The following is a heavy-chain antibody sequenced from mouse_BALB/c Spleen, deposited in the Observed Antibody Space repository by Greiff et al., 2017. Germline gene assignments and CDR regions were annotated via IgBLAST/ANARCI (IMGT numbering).Heavy chain of an antibody. J-gene: IGHJ1*01. CDR1: GFTFSSYY. CDR3: ARKTTVVPYWYFDV. V-gene: IGHV5-6-2*01. CDR2: INSNGGST. D-gene: IGHD1-1*01. Sequence: EVKLMESGGGLVKLGGSLKLSCAASGFTFSSYYMSWVRQTPEKRLELVAAINSNGGSTYYPDTVKGRFTISRDNAKNTLYLQMSSLKSEDTALYYCARKTTVVPYWYFDVWGAGTTVTVSS.